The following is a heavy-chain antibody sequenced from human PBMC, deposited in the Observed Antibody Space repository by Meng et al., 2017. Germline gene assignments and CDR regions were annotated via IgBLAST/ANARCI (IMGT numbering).Heavy chain of an antibody. D-gene: IGHD1-20*01. CDR3: ATDLITGTRYPTDY. CDR1: GFPFSISA. CDR2: VTHSGDII. J-gene: IGHJ4*02. Sequence: GESLKISCAVSGFPFSISAMTWIRQAPGKGLEWVSGVTHSGDIIYYAGSVKGRFTISRANSKNTLYPQMSSLTAEDTAIYYCATDLITGTRYPTDYWGQGTLVTVSS. V-gene: IGHV3-23*01.